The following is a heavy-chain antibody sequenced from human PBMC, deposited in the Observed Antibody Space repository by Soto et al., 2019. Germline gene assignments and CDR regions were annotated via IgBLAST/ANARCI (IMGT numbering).Heavy chain of an antibody. Sequence: LRLSCAASGFTFDDYAMHWVRQAPGKGLEWVSGISWNSGSIGYADSVKGRFTISRDNAKNSLYLQMNSLRAEDTALYYCAKQDSSGYSAFDYWGQGTLVTVSS. CDR3: AKQDSSGYSAFDY. V-gene: IGHV3-9*01. D-gene: IGHD3-22*01. CDR1: GFTFDDYA. J-gene: IGHJ4*02. CDR2: ISWNSGSI.